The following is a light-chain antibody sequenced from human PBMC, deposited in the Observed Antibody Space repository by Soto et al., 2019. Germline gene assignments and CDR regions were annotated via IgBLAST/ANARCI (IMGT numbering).Light chain of an antibody. CDR1: QGISSY. J-gene: IGKJ1*01. CDR3: QQYNSYWT. CDR2: AAS. V-gene: IGKV1-9*01. Sequence: DIQMTQSPSSLSASVVDRVTITFRASQGISSYLAWYQQKPGKAPKLLIYAASILQSGVPSRFSGSGSGTEFTLTISSLQPDDFATYYCQQYNSYWTFGQGTKVDI.